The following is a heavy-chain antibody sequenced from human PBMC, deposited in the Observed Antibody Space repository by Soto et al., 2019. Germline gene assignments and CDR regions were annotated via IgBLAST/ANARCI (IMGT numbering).Heavy chain of an antibody. V-gene: IGHV4-31*03. CDR2: IYYSGST. CDR3: ARDSSYDSYYYYGMDV. Sequence: SETLSLTCTVSGGSISSGGYYWSWIRQHPGKGLEWIGYIYYSGSTYYNPSLKSRVTISVDTSKNQFSLKLSSVTAADTAVYYCARDSSYDSYYYYGMDVWGQGTTVTVSS. D-gene: IGHD5-12*01. J-gene: IGHJ6*02. CDR1: GGSISSGGYY.